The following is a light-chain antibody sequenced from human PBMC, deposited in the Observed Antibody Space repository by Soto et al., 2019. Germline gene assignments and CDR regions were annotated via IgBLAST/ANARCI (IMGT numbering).Light chain of an antibody. Sequence: EIVLTQSPDTLSLFPGERATLSCRASQSVSTTYLAWYQQKPGQDPRPLISAAYSRATGTPDRFSGSGSGTDFTLTNSRLEPEDFAVYYCQQYGSSRWTFGQGTKVEIK. J-gene: IGKJ1*01. CDR3: QQYGSSRWT. CDR2: AAY. V-gene: IGKV3-20*01. CDR1: QSVSTTY.